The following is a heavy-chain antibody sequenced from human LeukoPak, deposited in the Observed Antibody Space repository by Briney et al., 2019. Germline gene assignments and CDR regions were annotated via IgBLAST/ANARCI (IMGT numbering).Heavy chain of an antibody. CDR1: GFTFSSYA. V-gene: IGHV3-30*04. CDR2: ISYDGSNK. CDR3: ARDAEHNSNWFDP. Sequence: GGSLRLSCAASGFTFSSYAMHWVRQAPGKGLEWVAVISYDGSNKYYADSVKGRFTISRDNSKNTLYLQMNSLRAEDTAVYYCARDAEHNSNWFDPWGQGTLVTVSS. J-gene: IGHJ5*02. D-gene: IGHD1-20*01.